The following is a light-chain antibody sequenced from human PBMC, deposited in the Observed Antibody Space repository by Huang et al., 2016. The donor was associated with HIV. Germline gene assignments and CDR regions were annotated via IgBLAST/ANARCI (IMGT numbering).Light chain of an antibody. J-gene: IGKJ4*01. Sequence: EIVLTQSPATLSLSPGERVTLSCRATQSVSSYLAWYQQKPGQAPRLLIYDASNRATGFPTRFRGRGSGTDFTLTIDSLEPEDFAVYYCQQRNSWPLTFGGGTKVEIK. V-gene: IGKV3-11*01. CDR1: QSVSSY. CDR2: DAS. CDR3: QQRNSWPLT.